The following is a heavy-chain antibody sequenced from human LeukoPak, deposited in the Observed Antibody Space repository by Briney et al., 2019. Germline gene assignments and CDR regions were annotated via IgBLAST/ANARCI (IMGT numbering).Heavy chain of an antibody. CDR2: ISWNSGSI. Sequence: GGSPRLSCAASGFTFDDYAMHWVRQAPGKGLEWVSGISWNSGSIGYADSVKGRFTISRDNAKNSLYLQMNSLRAEDTALYYCAKGYDILTGYYSWGQGTLVTVSS. CDR1: GFTFDDYA. V-gene: IGHV3-9*01. D-gene: IGHD3-9*01. CDR3: AKGYDILTGYYS. J-gene: IGHJ4*02.